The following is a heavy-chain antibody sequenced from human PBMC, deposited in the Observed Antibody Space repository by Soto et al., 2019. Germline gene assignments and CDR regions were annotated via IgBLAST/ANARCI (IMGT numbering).Heavy chain of an antibody. Sequence: PGGSLRLSCAASGFTFDDYAMHWVRQAPGKGLEWVSGISWNSGSIGYADSVKGRFTISRDNAKNSLYLQMNSLRAEDTALYYCAKDIGDIVLVPAARRHYYYYGMDVWGQGTTVTAP. J-gene: IGHJ6*02. D-gene: IGHD2-2*01. V-gene: IGHV3-9*01. CDR2: ISWNSGSI. CDR1: GFTFDDYA. CDR3: AKDIGDIVLVPAARRHYYYYGMDV.